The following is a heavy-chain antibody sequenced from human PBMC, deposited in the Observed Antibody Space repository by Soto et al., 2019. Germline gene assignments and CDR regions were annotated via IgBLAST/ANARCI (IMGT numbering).Heavy chain of an antibody. V-gene: IGHV4-39*01. CDR1: GGSISSNYYY. CDR2: IYYSGST. J-gene: IGHJ4*02. Sequence: QLQLQESGPGLVKPSETLSLTCTVSGGSISSNYYYWGWIRQPPGKGLEWIGSIYYSGSTYYNPSLKRRVTISVDTSTNQFSLKLSSVTAADAAVYYCARPSGSYLYYFDYWGQGTLVTVSS. CDR3: ARPSGSYLYYFDY. D-gene: IGHD1-26*01.